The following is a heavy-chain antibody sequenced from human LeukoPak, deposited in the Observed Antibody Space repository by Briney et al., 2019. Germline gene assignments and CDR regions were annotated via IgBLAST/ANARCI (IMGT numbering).Heavy chain of an antibody. CDR1: GFTFSSYS. CDR2: ISGSSSYI. V-gene: IGHV3-21*04. Sequence: PGGSLRLSCVASGFTFSSYSMNWVRQAPGKGLEWVSSISGSSSYIYYADSVKGRFTISRDNAKKSLYLQMNTLRAEDTAVYYCAKAGVDAFNIWGQGTMVTVSS. CDR3: AKAGVDAFNI. J-gene: IGHJ3*02.